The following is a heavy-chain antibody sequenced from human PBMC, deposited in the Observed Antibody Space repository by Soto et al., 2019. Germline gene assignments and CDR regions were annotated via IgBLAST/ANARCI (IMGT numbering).Heavy chain of an antibody. J-gene: IGHJ4*02. CDR2: IKQDGSEK. Sequence: GGSLRLSCVASGFTFSSYWMSWVRQAPGKGLEWVANIKQDGSEKYYVDSVKGRFTISRDNAKNSLYLQMNSLRAEDTAVYYCARAIVVVITTASTYDYWGQGTLVTVSS. CDR3: ARAIVVVITTASTYDY. V-gene: IGHV3-7*01. D-gene: IGHD3-22*01. CDR1: GFTFSSYW.